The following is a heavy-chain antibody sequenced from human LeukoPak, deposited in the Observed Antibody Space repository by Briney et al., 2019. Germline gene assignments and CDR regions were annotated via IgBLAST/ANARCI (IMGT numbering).Heavy chain of an antibody. Sequence: SETPSLTCTVSGGSISSSSYYWGWIRQPPGKGLEWIGSIYYSGSTYYNPSLKSRVTISVDTSKNQFSLKLSSVTAADTAVYYCARVPIARKTEINYYDSSGPNYYFDYWGQGTLVTVSS. V-gene: IGHV4-39*07. CDR2: IYYSGST. D-gene: IGHD3-22*01. J-gene: IGHJ4*02. CDR3: ARVPIARKTEINYYDSSGPNYYFDY. CDR1: GGSISSSSYY.